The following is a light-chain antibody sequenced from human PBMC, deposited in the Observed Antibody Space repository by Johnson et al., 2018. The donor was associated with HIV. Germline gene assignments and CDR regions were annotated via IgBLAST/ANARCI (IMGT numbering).Light chain of an antibody. CDR1: SSNIGNNY. J-gene: IGLJ1*01. CDR3: GTWDSSLSAHYV. CDR2: DNN. Sequence: HSVLTQPPSVSAAPGQKVTISCSGSSSNIGNNYVSWYQQLPGTAPKVLIYDNNKRPSGIADRFSGSKSGTSATLGITGLRTGDEADYYCGTWDSSLSAHYVFGTGTKVTVL. V-gene: IGLV1-51*01.